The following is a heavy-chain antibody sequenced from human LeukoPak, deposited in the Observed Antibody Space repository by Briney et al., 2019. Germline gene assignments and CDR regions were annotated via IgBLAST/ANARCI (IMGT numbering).Heavy chain of an antibody. CDR1: GGSVNSGTYY. CDR3: ARDRVRGNSNPYFDY. D-gene: IGHD4-11*01. V-gene: IGHV4-61*01. Sequence: SETLSLTCTVSGGSVNSGTYYWNWIRQPPGKGLEGIGYIYYSGSTNYNPSLKSRVTISVDTSKNQFSLKLSSVTAADTAVYYCARDRVRGNSNPYFDYWGQGTLVTVSS. CDR2: IYYSGST. J-gene: IGHJ4*02.